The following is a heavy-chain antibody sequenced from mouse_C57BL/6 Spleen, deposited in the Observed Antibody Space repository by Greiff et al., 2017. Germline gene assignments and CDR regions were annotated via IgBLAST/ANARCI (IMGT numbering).Heavy chain of an antibody. Sequence: EVQVVESGGGLVKPGGSLKLSCAASGFTFSSYTMSWVRQTPEKRLEWVATISGGGGNTYYPDSVKGRFTIASANAKNTLYLQMSSLRSEDTALYCSARRRDYGSSYGDFEVWGTGTTVTVSA. J-gene: IGHJ1*03. CDR1: GFTFSSYT. CDR3: ARRRDYGSSYGDFEV. CDR2: ISGGGGNT. D-gene: IGHD1-1*01. V-gene: IGHV5-9*01.